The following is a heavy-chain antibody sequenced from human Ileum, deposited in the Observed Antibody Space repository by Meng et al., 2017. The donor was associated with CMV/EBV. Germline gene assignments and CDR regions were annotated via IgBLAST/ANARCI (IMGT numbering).Heavy chain of an antibody. CDR3: AGGATRYSSASRAFDP. V-gene: IGHV3-11*01. J-gene: IGHJ5*02. CDR2: ISSSGYTT. CDR1: GFTFSDYY. D-gene: IGHD6-6*01. Sequence: GGSLRSSCAALGFTFSDYYMSWIRQAPGEGLEWVSYISSSGYTTQYADSVKGRFTISRDNAKTSLYLQMDSLRAEDTAVYFCAGGATRYSSASRAFDPWGQGTLVTVS.